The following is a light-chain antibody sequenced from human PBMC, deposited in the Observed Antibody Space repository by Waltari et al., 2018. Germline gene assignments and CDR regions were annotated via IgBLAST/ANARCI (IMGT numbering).Light chain of an antibody. CDR1: QSVLYSSNNKNY. J-gene: IGKJ2*01. CDR2: WAS. CDR3: QQYYSTPYT. V-gene: IGKV4-1*01. Sequence: TLAVSLGERATINCKSSQSVLYSSNNKNYLAWYQQKPGQPPKLLIYWASTRESGVPDRFSGSGSGTDFTLTISSLQAEDVAVYYCQQYYSTPYTFGQGTKLEIK.